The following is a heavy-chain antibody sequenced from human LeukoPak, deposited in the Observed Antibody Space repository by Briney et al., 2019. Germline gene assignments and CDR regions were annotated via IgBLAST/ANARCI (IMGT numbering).Heavy chain of an antibody. CDR1: GFTFSSYG. CDR3: ARGTTTTGYYFDY. Sequence: GGSLRLSCAASGFTFSSYGMHWVRQAPGKGLEWVAVIWCDGSNKYYADSVKGRFTISRDNSKNTLYLQMNSLRAEDTAVYYCARGTTTTGYYFDYWGQGTLVTVSS. J-gene: IGHJ4*02. D-gene: IGHD4-17*01. V-gene: IGHV3-33*01. CDR2: IWCDGSNK.